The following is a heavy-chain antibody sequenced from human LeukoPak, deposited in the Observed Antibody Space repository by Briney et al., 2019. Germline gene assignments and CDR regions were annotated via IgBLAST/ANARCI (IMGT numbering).Heavy chain of an antibody. V-gene: IGHV1-2*02. D-gene: IGHD1-1*01. CDR2: INPNSGGT. CDR3: ARDTGGSRERHFDY. Sequence: ASVKVSCKASGYTFTGYYMHWVRQAPGQGLEWMGWINPNSGGTNYAQKFQGRVTMTRDTSISTAYMELSRLRSDDTAVYYCARDTGGSRERHFDYWGQGTLVTVSS. J-gene: IGHJ4*02. CDR1: GYTFTGYY.